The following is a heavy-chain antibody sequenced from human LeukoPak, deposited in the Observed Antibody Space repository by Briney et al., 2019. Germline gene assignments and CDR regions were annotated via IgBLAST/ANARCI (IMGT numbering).Heavy chain of an antibody. CDR1: GFTFSSYS. J-gene: IGHJ4*02. V-gene: IGHV3-21*01. CDR3: ARADSSSSRLDC. D-gene: IGHD6-6*01. CDR2: INSKSRYI. Sequence: PGGSLRLSCAASGFTFSSYSMNWVRQAPGKGLEWVPSINSKSRYIYYADSLKGRFTISRDNGKNSVYLQMNSLRAEDTAVYFCARADSSSSRLDCWGQGTLVTVSS.